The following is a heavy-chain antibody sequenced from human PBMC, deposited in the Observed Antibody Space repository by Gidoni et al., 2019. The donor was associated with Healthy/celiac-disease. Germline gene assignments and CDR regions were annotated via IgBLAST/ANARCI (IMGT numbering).Heavy chain of an antibody. Sequence: QVQLVSAGAEVKKPGSSVRVSCTASGGTFSSCAISWLRQAPGQGLELMGGIIPIFGTANYAQTFQGSVTITADESTSTAYMELSSLRSEDTSVCYCARGVYSYGQFYCYFDLWGRGTLVTVSS. D-gene: IGHD5-18*01. CDR3: ARGVYSYGQFYCYFDL. CDR2: IIPIFGTA. J-gene: IGHJ2*01. CDR1: GGTFSSCA. V-gene: IGHV1-69*01.